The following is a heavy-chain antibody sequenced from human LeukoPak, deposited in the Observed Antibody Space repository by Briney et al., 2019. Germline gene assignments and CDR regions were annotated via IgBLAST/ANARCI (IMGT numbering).Heavy chain of an antibody. Sequence: GGSLRLSCAASGFTFDDYAMHWVRQAPGKGLEWVSGISWNSGSIGYADSVKGRFTISRDNAKNSLYLQMNSLSAEDTALYYCAKDVGIAAAADSMDVWGQGTTVTVSS. CDR3: AKDVGIAAAADSMDV. V-gene: IGHV3-9*01. D-gene: IGHD6-13*01. CDR2: ISWNSGSI. CDR1: GFTFDDYA. J-gene: IGHJ6*02.